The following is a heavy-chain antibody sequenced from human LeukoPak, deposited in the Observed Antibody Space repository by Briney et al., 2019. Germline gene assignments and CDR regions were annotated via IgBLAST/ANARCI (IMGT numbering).Heavy chain of an antibody. J-gene: IGHJ3*02. CDR2: IYYSGST. CDR1: GGSISSYY. CDR3: ARGVRFWSGYLEAFDI. D-gene: IGHD3-3*01. Sequence: PSETLSLTCTVSGGSISSYYWSWIRQPPGKGQEWIGYIYYSGSTNYNPSLKSRVTISVDTSKNQFSLKLSSVTAADTAVYYCARGVRFWSGYLEAFDIWGQGTMVTVSS. V-gene: IGHV4-59*01.